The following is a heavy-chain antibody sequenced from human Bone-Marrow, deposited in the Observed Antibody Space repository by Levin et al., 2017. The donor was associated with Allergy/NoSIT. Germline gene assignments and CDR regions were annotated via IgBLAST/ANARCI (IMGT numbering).Heavy chain of an antibody. CDR3: ARNLVVEEPPRRRYFYTMDV. J-gene: IGHJ6*02. CDR1: DGSISPYY. Sequence: PSETLSLTCTVSDGSISPYYWSWVRQPAGEGLEWIGHIFSSGSATYNPSLKSRVTISIDTSTKQFSLSLSSVTPADTAIYYCARNLVVEEPPRRRYFYTMDVWGQGTTVFVSS. V-gene: IGHV4-4*07. CDR2: IFSSGSA.